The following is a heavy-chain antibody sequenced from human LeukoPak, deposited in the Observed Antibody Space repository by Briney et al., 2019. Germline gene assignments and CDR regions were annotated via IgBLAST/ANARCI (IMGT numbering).Heavy chain of an antibody. Sequence: PSETLSLTCAVYGGSFSGYYWSWIRQPPGKGLEWIGEINHSGSTNYNPSLKSRVTISVDTSKNQFSLKLSSVTAADTAVYYCARGGVRPPAPPDYWGQGTLVTVSS. V-gene: IGHV4-34*01. D-gene: IGHD1-1*01. CDR3: ARGGVRPPAPPDY. CDR1: GGSFSGYY. CDR2: INHSGST. J-gene: IGHJ4*02.